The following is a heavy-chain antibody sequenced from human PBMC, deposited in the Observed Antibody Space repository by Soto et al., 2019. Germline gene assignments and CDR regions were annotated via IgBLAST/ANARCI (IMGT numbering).Heavy chain of an antibody. CDR1: GSSFSSYA. CDR2: ISGPGSIT. CDR3: AKEGFWVLYGMDV. V-gene: IGHV3-23*01. D-gene: IGHD3-16*01. Sequence: EVQLLESGGGLVQPGGSLRLSCAASGSSFSSYAMNWVRQAPGKGLEWVSAISGPGSITYYADSVKGRFTISRDNSKDTLYMQMNSLRVEDTAVYYCAKEGFWVLYGMDVWGQGTTVTVSS. J-gene: IGHJ6*02.